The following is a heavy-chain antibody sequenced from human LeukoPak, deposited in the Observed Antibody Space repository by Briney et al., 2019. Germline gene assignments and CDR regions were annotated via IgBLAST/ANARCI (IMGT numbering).Heavy chain of an antibody. Sequence: GGSLRLSCAASGFTFSDYYMSWIRQAPGKGLEWVSYISSSSSYTNYADSVKGRFTISRDNAKNSLYLQMNSLRAEDTAVYYCARDIAAAGKDYWGQGTLATVSS. CDR1: GFTFSDYY. D-gene: IGHD6-13*01. J-gene: IGHJ4*02. CDR2: ISSSSSYT. CDR3: ARDIAAAGKDY. V-gene: IGHV3-11*06.